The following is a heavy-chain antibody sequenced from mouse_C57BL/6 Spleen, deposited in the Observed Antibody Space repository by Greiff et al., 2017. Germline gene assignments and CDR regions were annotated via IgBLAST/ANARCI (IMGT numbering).Heavy chain of an antibody. CDR3: ARGDGNYDYYAMDY. CDR1: GYTFTSYW. J-gene: IGHJ4*01. CDR2: IHPNSGST. Sequence: VQLQQPGAELVKPGASVKLSCKASGYTFTSYWMHWVKQRPGQGLEWIGMIHPNSGSTNYNEKFKSKATLTVDKSSSAAYMQLSSLTSEDSAVYYCARGDGNYDYYAMDYWGQGTSVTVSS. V-gene: IGHV1-64*01. D-gene: IGHD2-1*01.